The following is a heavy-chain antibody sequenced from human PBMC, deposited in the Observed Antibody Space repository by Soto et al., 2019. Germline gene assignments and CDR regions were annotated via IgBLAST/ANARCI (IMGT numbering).Heavy chain of an antibody. CDR3: ARDDYGDLGGGFDY. Sequence: QVQLVQSGAEVKKPGSSVKVSCKASGGTFSSYAISWVRQAPGQGLEWMGGILTIFGTANYAQKFQGRVTITADESTSTTYMGLSSLRSEDTAVYYCARDDYGDLGGGFDYWGQGTLVTVSS. D-gene: IGHD4-17*01. J-gene: IGHJ4*02. CDR2: ILTIFGTA. CDR1: GGTFSSYA. V-gene: IGHV1-69*01.